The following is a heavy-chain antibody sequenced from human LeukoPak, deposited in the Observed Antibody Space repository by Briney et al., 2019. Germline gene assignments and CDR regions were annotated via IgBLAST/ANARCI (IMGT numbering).Heavy chain of an antibody. V-gene: IGHV3-21*01. CDR1: GFSFSSYS. CDR2: ISSSSDHI. D-gene: IGHD3-10*01. Sequence: PGGSLRLSCAASGFSFSSYSMNWVRQAPGKGLEWVSSISSSSDHIYYAESVKGRFTISRDNAKNSLYVQVNSLRAEDTAVYYCARGSGSGSYYPRVDYWGQGTLVTVSS. CDR3: ARGSGSGSYYPRVDY. J-gene: IGHJ4*02.